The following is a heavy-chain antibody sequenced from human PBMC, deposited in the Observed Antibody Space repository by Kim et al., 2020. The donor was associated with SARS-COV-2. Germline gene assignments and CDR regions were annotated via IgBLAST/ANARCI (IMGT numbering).Heavy chain of an antibody. Sequence: GESLKISCKGSGYSFTSYWISWVRQMPGKGLEWMGRIDPSDSYTNSSPSFQGHVTISADKSISTAYLQWSSLKASDTAMYYCARHAGDTAMVDYYGMDVWGQGTTVTVSS. CDR1: GYSFTSYW. D-gene: IGHD5-18*01. J-gene: IGHJ6*02. CDR3: ARHAGDTAMVDYYGMDV. V-gene: IGHV5-10-1*01. CDR2: IDPSDSYT.